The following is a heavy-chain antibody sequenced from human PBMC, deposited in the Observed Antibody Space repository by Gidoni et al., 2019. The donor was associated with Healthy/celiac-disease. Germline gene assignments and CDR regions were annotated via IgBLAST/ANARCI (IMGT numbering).Heavy chain of an antibody. CDR2: ISAYTGNT. CDR3: ARRGGVLGAGYYYYGMDV. D-gene: IGHD3-10*01. CDR1: GYTFTSYG. Sequence: QVQLVQSGAEVKKPGASVKVSCKASGYTFTSYGISWVRQAPGQGLEWMGWISAYTGNTNYAQKLQGRVTMTTDTSTSPAYMELRSLRSDDTAVYYCARRGGVLGAGYYYYGMDVWGQGTTVTVSS. V-gene: IGHV1-18*01. J-gene: IGHJ6*02.